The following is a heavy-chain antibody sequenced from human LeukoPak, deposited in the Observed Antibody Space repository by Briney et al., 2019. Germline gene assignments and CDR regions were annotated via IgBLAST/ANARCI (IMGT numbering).Heavy chain of an antibody. CDR2: IHYSGST. Sequence: SETLSLTCTVSGDSLTSYYWNWVRQPPGRGLEWIGYIHYSGSTNYNLSLKSRVTISLDTSKNQFSLKLSSVTAADTAVYYCATDVHGYSSFWGRGTLVTVSS. V-gene: IGHV4-59*01. CDR3: ATDVHGYSSF. CDR1: GDSLTSYY. J-gene: IGHJ4*02. D-gene: IGHD3-16*02.